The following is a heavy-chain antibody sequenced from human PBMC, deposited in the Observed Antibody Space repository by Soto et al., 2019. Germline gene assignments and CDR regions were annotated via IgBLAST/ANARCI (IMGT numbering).Heavy chain of an antibody. CDR3: ATSSDYFHF. V-gene: IGHV3-48*01. D-gene: IGHD6-19*01. Sequence: GGSLRLSCATSGFTFSGYGMNWVRQAPGKGLEWISYISSSGYTILYADSVTGRFTISRDKAENALSLQMNCLRAEDTAVYNCATSSDYFHFWGQGTLVTVAS. CDR1: GFTFSGYG. CDR2: ISSSGYTI. J-gene: IGHJ4*02.